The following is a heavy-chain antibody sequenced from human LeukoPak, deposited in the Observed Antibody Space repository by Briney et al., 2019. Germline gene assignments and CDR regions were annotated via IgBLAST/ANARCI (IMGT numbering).Heavy chain of an antibody. V-gene: IGHV4-59*01. CDR3: ARDGSGWSYFDY. CDR1: GGSISSYY. CDR2: IYYSGST. D-gene: IGHD6-19*01. Sequence: SETLSLTCTVSGGSISSYYWSWIRQSPGKGLEWIGYIYYSGSTNHNPSLKSRVTISVDTSKNQFSLKLSSVIAADTAVYYCARDGSGWSYFDYWGQGTLVTVSS. J-gene: IGHJ4*02.